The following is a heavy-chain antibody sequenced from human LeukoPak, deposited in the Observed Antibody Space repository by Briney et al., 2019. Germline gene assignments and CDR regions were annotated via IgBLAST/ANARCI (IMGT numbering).Heavy chain of an antibody. D-gene: IGHD3-10*01. V-gene: IGHV4-34*01. CDR1: GGSFSGYY. Sequence: KPSETLSLTCAVYGGSFSGYYWSWIRQPPGKGLEWIGEINHSGSTNYNPSLKSRVTISVDTSKNQFSLKLSSVTAAGTAVYYCARVYYGSGSYLDYWGQGTLVTVSS. CDR2: INHSGST. J-gene: IGHJ4*02. CDR3: ARVYYGSGSYLDY.